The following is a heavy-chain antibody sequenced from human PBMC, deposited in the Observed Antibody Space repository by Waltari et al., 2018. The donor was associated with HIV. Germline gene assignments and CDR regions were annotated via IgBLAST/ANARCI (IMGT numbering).Heavy chain of an antibody. CDR1: GFTFRSYS. Sequence: EVQLVESGGGLVQPGGSLRLSCAASGFTFRSYSMNWVRQAPGKGVEVVSYISSSSSTIYYADSVKGRFTISRDNAKNSLYLQMNSLRAEDTAVYYCARDDYGMDVWGQGTTVTVSS. CDR2: ISSSSSTI. J-gene: IGHJ6*02. V-gene: IGHV3-48*04. CDR3: ARDDYGMDV.